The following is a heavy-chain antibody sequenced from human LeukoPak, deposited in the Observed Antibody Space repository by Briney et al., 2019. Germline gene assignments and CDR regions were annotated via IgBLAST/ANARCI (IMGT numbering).Heavy chain of an antibody. Sequence: SETLSLTCTVSGGSISSGGYYWSWIRQHPGKGLEWIGYIYYSGSTYYNPSLKSRVTISVDTSKNQFSLKLSSVTVADTAVYYCARDRLRGHFDYWGQGTLVTVSS. CDR2: IYYSGST. CDR1: GGSISSGGYY. V-gene: IGHV4-31*03. D-gene: IGHD5-12*01. J-gene: IGHJ4*02. CDR3: ARDRLRGHFDY.